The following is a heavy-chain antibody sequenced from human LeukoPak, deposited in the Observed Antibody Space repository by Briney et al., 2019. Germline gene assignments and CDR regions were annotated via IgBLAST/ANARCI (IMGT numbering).Heavy chain of an antibody. Sequence: GGSLRLSCAASGFTFSSYAMSWVRQAPGKGLEWVSAISCSGGSTYYAASVKGRFTISRDNSKNTLYLQMNSLRAEDTAVYYCAKDLDCSSTSCLPDYWGQGTLVTVSS. J-gene: IGHJ4*02. V-gene: IGHV3-23*01. CDR1: GFTFSSYA. CDR3: AKDLDCSSTSCLPDY. CDR2: ISCSGGST. D-gene: IGHD2-2*01.